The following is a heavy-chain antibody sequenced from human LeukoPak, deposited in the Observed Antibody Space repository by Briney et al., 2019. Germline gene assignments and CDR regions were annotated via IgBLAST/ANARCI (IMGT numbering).Heavy chain of an antibody. V-gene: IGHV4-59*01. Sequence: SETLSLTCTVSGGSMKDYYWSWIRLPPGKGLEWIGYIYYSGSTNYNPSLKSRVTISVDTSNNQFSLRLSSVTAADTAVYYCARDSWSNWFDPWGQGTLVTVSS. CDR2: IYYSGST. CDR3: ARDSWSNWFDP. CDR1: GGSMKDYY. D-gene: IGHD2-8*01. J-gene: IGHJ5*02.